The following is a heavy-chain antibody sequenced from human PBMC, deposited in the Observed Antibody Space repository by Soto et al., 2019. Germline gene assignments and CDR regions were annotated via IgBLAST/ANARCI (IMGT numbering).Heavy chain of an antibody. CDR3: ARAGITIFGVVIPDFDY. V-gene: IGHV1-18*01. CDR2: ISAYNGNT. Sequence: QVQLVQSGAEVKKPGASVKVSCKASGYTFTSYGISWVRQAPGQGLEWMGWISAYNGNTNYAQKLQGRVTMTTDTSTRTAYMEMRSLRSDDTAVYYCARAGITIFGVVIPDFDYWGQGTLVTGSS. CDR1: GYTFTSYG. J-gene: IGHJ4*02. D-gene: IGHD3-3*01.